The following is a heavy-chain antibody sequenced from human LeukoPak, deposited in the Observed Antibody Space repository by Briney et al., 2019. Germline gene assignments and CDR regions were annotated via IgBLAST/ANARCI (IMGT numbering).Heavy chain of an antibody. CDR3: ARCGYSSDYYYYGMDV. J-gene: IGHJ6*02. D-gene: IGHD5-18*01. Sequence: ASVKVSYQASGYTFTRYGISWVRLAPGQGLEWIGWISAYNGNTNDAQKQQGRVTKTTDTSTSTAYKQLRSLRSDDTAVYYCARCGYSSDYYYYGMDVWGQGTTVTVSS. CDR1: GYTFTRYG. CDR2: ISAYNGNT. V-gene: IGHV1-18*01.